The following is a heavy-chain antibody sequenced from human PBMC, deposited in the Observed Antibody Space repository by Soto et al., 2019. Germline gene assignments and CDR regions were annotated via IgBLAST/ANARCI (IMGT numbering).Heavy chain of an antibody. D-gene: IGHD3-3*01. Sequence: RRLSCAGSGFTPTTTPLSWVRQPPGKGLVWVSRIKSDGSNTSYADSVKGRFTISRDNAKNTLYLQMNNLRADDTAVYYCARVRDFWSGYYGNWFDPWGQGTLVTVSS. V-gene: IGHV3-74*01. CDR2: IKSDGSNT. CDR3: ARVRDFWSGYYGNWFDP. J-gene: IGHJ5*02. CDR1: GFTPTTTP.